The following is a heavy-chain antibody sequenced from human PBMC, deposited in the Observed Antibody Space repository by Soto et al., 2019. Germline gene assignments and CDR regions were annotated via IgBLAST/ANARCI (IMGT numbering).Heavy chain of an antibody. Sequence: SETLSLTCTVSGGSISSGGYYWSWIRQHPGKGLEWIGYIYYSGSTYYNPSLKSRVTISVDTSKNQFSLSLTSVTAADTAVYFCARHWGNSWYEMFDSWGQGALVTVSS. V-gene: IGHV4-31*03. CDR1: GGSISSGGYY. CDR2: IYYSGST. CDR3: ARHWGNSWYEMFDS. J-gene: IGHJ4*02. D-gene: IGHD6-13*01.